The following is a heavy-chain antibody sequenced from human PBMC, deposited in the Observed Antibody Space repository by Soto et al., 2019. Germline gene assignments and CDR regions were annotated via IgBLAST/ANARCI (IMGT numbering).Heavy chain of an antibody. J-gene: IGHJ4*02. V-gene: IGHV4-30-2*01. D-gene: IGHD1-26*01. CDR3: AGSQYVAYDY. CDR1: GGSISSGGYS. Sequence: QLQLQESGSGLVKPSQTLSLTCAVSGGSISSGGYSWSWIRQPPGKGLEWIGYIYHSGSTYYNPSLRRVVIISIVGSKIQISLKTSSVKAANTAVYYCAGSQYVAYDYWGQVTLVKVSS. CDR2: IYHSGST.